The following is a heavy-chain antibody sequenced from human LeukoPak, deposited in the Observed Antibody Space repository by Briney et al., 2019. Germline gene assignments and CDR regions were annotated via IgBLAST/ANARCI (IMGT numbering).Heavy chain of an antibody. CDR1: GGSFSGYY. V-gene: IGHV4-34*01. Sequence: SETLSLTCAVYGGSFSGYYWSWIRQPPGKGLEWIGEINHSGSTNYNPSLKSRVTISVDTSKNQFSLKLSSVTAADAAVYYCARDRNWFDPWGQGTLATVSS. J-gene: IGHJ5*02. CDR2: INHSGST. CDR3: ARDRNWFDP.